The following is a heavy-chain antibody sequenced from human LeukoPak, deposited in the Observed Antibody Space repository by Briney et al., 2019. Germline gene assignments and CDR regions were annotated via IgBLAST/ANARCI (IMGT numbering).Heavy chain of an antibody. CDR1: GYTLTELS. CDR3: ATDFIVVVPAAMTYL. CDR2: FDPEDGET. V-gene: IGHV1-24*01. Sequence: ASVKVSCKVSGYTLTELSMHWVRQAPGKGREWMGGFDPEDGETIYAQKFQGRVTMTEDTSTDTAYMELSSLRSEDTAVYYCATDFIVVVPAAMTYLWGQGTLVTVSS. J-gene: IGHJ4*02. D-gene: IGHD2-2*01.